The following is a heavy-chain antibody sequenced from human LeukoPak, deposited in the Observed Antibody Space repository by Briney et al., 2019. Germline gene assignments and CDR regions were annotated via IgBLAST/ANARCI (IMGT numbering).Heavy chain of an antibody. J-gene: IGHJ3*02. CDR3: ARFSGSVDAFDI. V-gene: IGHV4-59*08. D-gene: IGHD1-26*01. Sequence: PSETLSLTCTVSGVSITSYYWSWIRQPPGKGLESLGYIYYRGSTNYNPSLKSRVTMSVDTSKNQFSLKLTSVTAADTAVYYCARFSGSVDAFDIWGRGTMVTVSP. CDR2: IYYRGST. CDR1: GVSITSYY.